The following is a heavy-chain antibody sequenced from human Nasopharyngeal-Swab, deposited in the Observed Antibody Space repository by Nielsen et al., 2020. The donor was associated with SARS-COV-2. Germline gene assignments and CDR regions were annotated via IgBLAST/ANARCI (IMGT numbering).Heavy chain of an antibody. CDR1: GFSFTNYA. CDR3: ARATHDYGDYRFDF. J-gene: IGHJ4*02. D-gene: IGHD4-17*01. Sequence: GGSLRLSCAASGFSFTNYAMYWVRQATGKGLEWVSAVGIPGDTYYAGSVKGRFTISREDAKNFLYLQMNNLRAADTAVYYCARATHDYGDYRFDFWGQGTLVTVSS. CDR2: VGIPGDT. V-gene: IGHV3-13*01.